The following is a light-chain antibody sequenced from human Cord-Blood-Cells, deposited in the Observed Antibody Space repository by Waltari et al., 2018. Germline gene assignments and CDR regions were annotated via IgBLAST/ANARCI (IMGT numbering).Light chain of an antibody. CDR1: QSVSSN. J-gene: IGKJ1*01. V-gene: IGKV3-15*01. CDR3: QQYNNWPWT. CDR2: GAS. Sequence: EIVMTQSTDTLSASPGERATHSCRASQSVSSNLAWYQQKPGQAPRLLIYGASNRATGIPARFSGSGSGTEFTLTISSLQSEDFAVYYCQQYNNWPWTFGQGTKVEIK.